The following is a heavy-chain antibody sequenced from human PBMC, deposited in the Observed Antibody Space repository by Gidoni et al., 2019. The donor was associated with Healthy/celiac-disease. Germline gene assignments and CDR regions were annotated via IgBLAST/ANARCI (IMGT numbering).Heavy chain of an antibody. V-gene: IGHV3-30-3*01. CDR3: AREGPARGIAARPKYYYYGMDV. Sequence: QVQLVESGGGVVQPGRSLRLSCAASGFTFSSYAMHWVCQAPGKGLEWVAVISYDGSNKYYADSVKGRFTISRDNSKNTLYLQMNSLRAEDTAVYYCAREGPARGIAARPKYYYYGMDVWGQGTTVTVSS. CDR1: GFTFSSYA. D-gene: IGHD6-6*01. CDR2: ISYDGSNK. J-gene: IGHJ6*02.